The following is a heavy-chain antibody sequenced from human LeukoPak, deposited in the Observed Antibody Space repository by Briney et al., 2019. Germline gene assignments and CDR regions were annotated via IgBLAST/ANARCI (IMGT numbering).Heavy chain of an antibody. V-gene: IGHV1-2*02. J-gene: IGHJ3*01. D-gene: IGHD6-13*01. Sequence: ASVKVSCKASGYTFTGYYMHWVRQAPGQGLEWMGWINPNSGGTNYAQKFQGRVTMTRDTSISTAYMELSRLRSDDTAVYYCARGPLLRIAAAGTVGVFWGQGTMVTVSS. CDR1: GYTFTGYY. CDR3: ARGPLLRIAAAGTVGVF. CDR2: INPNSGGT.